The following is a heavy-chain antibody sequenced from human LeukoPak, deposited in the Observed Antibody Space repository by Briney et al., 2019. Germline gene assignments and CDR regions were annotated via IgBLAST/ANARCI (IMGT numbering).Heavy chain of an antibody. J-gene: IGHJ4*02. D-gene: IGHD2-2*01. V-gene: IGHV4-59*01. Sequence: PSETLSLTCTVSGGSISSYYWSWIRQPPGKGLEWIGYIYYSGSTNYNPSLKSRVTISVDTSKNQFSLKLSSVTAADTAVYYCAVLPRPGYCSSTSCYSYWGQGTLFTVSS. CDR2: IYYSGST. CDR1: GGSISSYY. CDR3: AVLPRPGYCSSTSCYSY.